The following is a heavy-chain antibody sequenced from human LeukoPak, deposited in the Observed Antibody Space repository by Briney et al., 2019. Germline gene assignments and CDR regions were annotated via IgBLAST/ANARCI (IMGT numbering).Heavy chain of an antibody. CDR2: INPSGGST. Sequence: ASVNVSCKASGYTFTSYYMHWVRQAPGQGLEWMGIINPSGGSTSYAQKFQGRVTMTRDTSTSTVYMELSSLRSEDTAVYYCARQDSSGYYLAHWGQGTLVTVSS. J-gene: IGHJ4*02. D-gene: IGHD3-22*01. V-gene: IGHV1-46*01. CDR3: ARQDSSGYYLAH. CDR1: GYTFTSYY.